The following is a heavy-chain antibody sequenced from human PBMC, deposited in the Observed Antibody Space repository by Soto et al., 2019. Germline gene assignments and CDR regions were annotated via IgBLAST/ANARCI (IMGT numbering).Heavy chain of an antibody. CDR1: GADINTYS. CDR3: ARDREAGYAFYYGRDG. J-gene: IGHJ6*02. Sequence: SETLSLTCSVSGADINTYSWTWIRQPAGKGLEWIGRIYTSASINYNPSLRGRVTLSVDISTNQVSLKLTSVTAADTAVYYCARDREAGYAFYYGRDGWGQGTTGTVSS. D-gene: IGHD6-19*01. V-gene: IGHV4-4*07. CDR2: IYTSASI.